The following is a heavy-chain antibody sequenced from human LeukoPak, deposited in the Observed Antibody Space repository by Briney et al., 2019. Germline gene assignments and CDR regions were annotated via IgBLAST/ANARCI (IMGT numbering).Heavy chain of an antibody. J-gene: IGHJ5*02. CDR3: ARGIYGDYVRDWFDP. CDR1: GGTFSSYA. CDR2: IFPIFGTA. V-gene: IGHV1-69*05. Sequence: SVKVSCKASGGTFSSYAISWVRQAPGQGLEWMGGIFPIFGTANYAQKFQGRVTITTDESTSTAYMELSSLRSEDTAVYYCARGIYGDYVRDWFDPWGQGTLVTVSS. D-gene: IGHD4-17*01.